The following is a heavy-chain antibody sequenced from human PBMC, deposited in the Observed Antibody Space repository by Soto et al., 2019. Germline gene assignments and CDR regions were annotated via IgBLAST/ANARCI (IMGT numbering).Heavy chain of an antibody. CDR3: AKDRRGAYCSGGICYSPDY. Sequence: EVQLWESGGGLVQPGGSLRLSCAVSGFTFSSHVMSWVRQAPGKGLEWVSAFSGTGGTYYADSVKGRFTISRDNSKNALYLQMNNLRDEDTAVYYCAKDRRGAYCSGGICYSPDYWGQGTLVIVSS. CDR2: FSGTGGT. V-gene: IGHV3-23*01. J-gene: IGHJ4*02. D-gene: IGHD2-15*01. CDR1: GFTFSSHV.